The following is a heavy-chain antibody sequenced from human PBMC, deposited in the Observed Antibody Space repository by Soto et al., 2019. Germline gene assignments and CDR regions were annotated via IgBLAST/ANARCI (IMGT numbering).Heavy chain of an antibody. CDR1: GGSISSYY. J-gene: IGHJ5*02. CDR3: ARDNRWKQQLVGLWFDP. V-gene: IGHV4-59*01. Sequence: PSETLSLTCTVSGGSISSYYWSWIRQPPGKGLEWIGYIYYSGSTNYNPSLKSRVTISVDTSKNQFSLKLSSVTAADTAVYYCARDNRWKQQLVGLWFDPWGQGTLVTVSS. D-gene: IGHD6-13*01. CDR2: IYYSGST.